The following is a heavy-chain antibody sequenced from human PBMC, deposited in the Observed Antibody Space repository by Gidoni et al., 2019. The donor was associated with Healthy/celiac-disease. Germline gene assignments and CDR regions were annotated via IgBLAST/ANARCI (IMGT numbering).Heavy chain of an antibody. J-gene: IGHJ4*02. D-gene: IGHD3-3*01. CDR2: ISSSSSYI. CDR3: ARDTAEWLLYCHFDY. Sequence: EVQLVESGGGLVKPGGSLRLSCAASGFTSSRYSMNWVRQAPGKGLEWVSSISSSSSYIYYADSVKGRFTISRDNAKNSLYLQMNSLRAEDTAVYYCARDTAEWLLYCHFDYWGQGTLVTVSS. V-gene: IGHV3-21*01. CDR1: GFTSSRYS.